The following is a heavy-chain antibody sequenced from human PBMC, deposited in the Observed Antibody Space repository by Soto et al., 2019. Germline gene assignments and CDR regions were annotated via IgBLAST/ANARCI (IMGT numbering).Heavy chain of an antibody. V-gene: IGHV1-46*01. J-gene: IGHJ3*01. Sequence: ASVKVSCKASGYTFTSYYLHWVRQAPGQGLEWMGRINPYSGTTNYAQKFQGRVTMTTDTSTSTVYMELSSLRSEDTAVYYCARVLMSTISKHALDVWGQGXMVTVS. D-gene: IGHD2-2*01. CDR3: ARVLMSTISKHALDV. CDR1: GYTFTSYY. CDR2: INPYSGTT.